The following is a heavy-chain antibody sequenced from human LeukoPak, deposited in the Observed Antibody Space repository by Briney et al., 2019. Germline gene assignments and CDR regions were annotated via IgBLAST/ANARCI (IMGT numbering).Heavy chain of an antibody. CDR3: ARATYSSTWYSRYFDL. Sequence: PGGSLRLSCAASGFTFSSYGMHWVRQAPGKGLEWVAFIRYDGSNKYYADSVKGRFTISRENAKKSLYLQMNSLRAGDTAVYYCARATYSSTWYSRYFDLWGRGTLVTVSS. J-gene: IGHJ2*01. V-gene: IGHV3-30*02. CDR2: IRYDGSNK. D-gene: IGHD6-13*01. CDR1: GFTFSSYG.